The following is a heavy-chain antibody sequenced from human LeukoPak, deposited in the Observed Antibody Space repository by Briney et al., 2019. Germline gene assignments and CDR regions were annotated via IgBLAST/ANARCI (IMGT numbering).Heavy chain of an antibody. CDR2: ISYDGSNQ. CDR3: AKDRLGALYYYDSSGYYRFDY. D-gene: IGHD3-22*01. CDR1: EFTFSSYG. J-gene: IGHJ4*01. V-gene: IGHV3-30*18. Sequence: GGSLRLSCAAFEFTFSSYGMHWVRQAPGKGLEWVAVISYDGSNQYYADTVKGRFTISRDNSKNTLYLQMNSLRAEDTAVYYCAKDRLGALYYYDSSGYYRFDYWGQGTLVTVSS.